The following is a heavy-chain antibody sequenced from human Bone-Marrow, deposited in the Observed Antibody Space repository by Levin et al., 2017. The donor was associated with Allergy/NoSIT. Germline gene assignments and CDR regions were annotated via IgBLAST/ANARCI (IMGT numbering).Heavy chain of an antibody. CDR1: GFTFSSYW. D-gene: IGHD4-17*01. CDR3: ARVFPDYGDYGGGY. V-gene: IGHV3-74*01. J-gene: IGHJ4*02. CDR2: INTDGSST. Sequence: GGSLRLSCAASGFTFSSYWMHWVRQAPGKGLVWVSRINTDGSSTSYADSVKGRFTISRDNAKNTLYLQMNSLRAEDTAVYYCARVFPDYGDYGGGYWGQGTLVTVSS.